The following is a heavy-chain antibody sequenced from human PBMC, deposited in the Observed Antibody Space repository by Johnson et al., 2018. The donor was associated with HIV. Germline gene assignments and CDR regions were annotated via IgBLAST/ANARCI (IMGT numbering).Heavy chain of an antibody. Sequence: VQLVESGGGVVQPGRSLRLSCAASGFTLSNHWMSWVRQAPGKGLEYVANVNQDGSAKFYVDSVKGRFTISRDNAKNSLYLQMNSLRAEDTAVYYCAREGEWELLPGAFDIWGQGTMVTVSS. V-gene: IGHV3-7*05. CDR2: VNQDGSAK. CDR3: AREGEWELLPGAFDI. CDR1: GFTLSNHW. J-gene: IGHJ3*02. D-gene: IGHD1-26*01.